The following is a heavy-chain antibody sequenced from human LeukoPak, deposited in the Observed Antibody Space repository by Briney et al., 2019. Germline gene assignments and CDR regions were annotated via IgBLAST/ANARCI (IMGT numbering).Heavy chain of an antibody. J-gene: IGHJ4*02. CDR2: IIPIFGTA. V-gene: IGHV1-69*05. Sequence: ASVKVSCKASGGTFSSYAISWVRPAPGQGLEWMGGIIPIFGTANYAQKFQGRVTITTDESTSTAYMELSSLRSEYTSVYYCARERDSSGYYYYWGQGTLVTVSS. CDR3: ARERDSSGYYYY. CDR1: GGTFSSYA. D-gene: IGHD3-22*01.